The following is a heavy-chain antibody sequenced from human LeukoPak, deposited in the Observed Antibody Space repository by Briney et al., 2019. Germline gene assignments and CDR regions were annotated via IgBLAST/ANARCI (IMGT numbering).Heavy chain of an antibody. CDR3: ARISRAAGSGQNWFDP. CDR1: GGSISSYY. Sequence: SETLSLTCTVSGGSISSYYWSWIRQPPGKGLEWIGYIYYSGSTNYSPSLKSRVTISVDTSKNQFSLKLSSVTAADTAVYYCARISRAAGSGQNWFDPWGQGTLVTVSS. V-gene: IGHV4-59*01. CDR2: IYYSGST. D-gene: IGHD6-13*01. J-gene: IGHJ5*02.